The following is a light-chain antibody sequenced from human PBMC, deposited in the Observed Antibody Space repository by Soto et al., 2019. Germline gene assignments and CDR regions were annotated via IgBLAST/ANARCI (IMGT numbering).Light chain of an antibody. CDR2: AAS. CDR1: QDLSNY. Sequence: DIQMTQSPSSLSASVGDRVTITCRASQDLSNYLAWYQQKPGKVPKLLIYAASTLHSGVPSRFSGSGSGTDFTLTISGLQPEDVANYYCQNYNGAPWTFGQGTKVDIE. J-gene: IGKJ1*01. CDR3: QNYNGAPWT. V-gene: IGKV1-27*01.